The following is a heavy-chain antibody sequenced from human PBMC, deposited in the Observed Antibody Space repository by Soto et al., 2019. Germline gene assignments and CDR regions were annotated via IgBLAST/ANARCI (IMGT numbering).Heavy chain of an antibody. V-gene: IGHV1-58*02. CDR2: ISAGSGNT. CDR3: ARDIIRWSFDY. Sequence: SVKVSCKASGFTFTSSAMQWVRQARGQGLEWVGWISAGSGNTNYAQKLQGRVTITRDISTSTAYMELRSLRSDDTAVYYCARDIIRWSFDYWGQGTLVTVSS. D-gene: IGHD3-3*01. J-gene: IGHJ4*02. CDR1: GFTFTSSA.